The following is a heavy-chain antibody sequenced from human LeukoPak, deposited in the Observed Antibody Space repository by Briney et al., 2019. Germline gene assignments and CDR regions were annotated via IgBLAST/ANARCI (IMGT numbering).Heavy chain of an antibody. Sequence: GGSLRLSCAASGFTFSSYWMSWVRQAPGKGLEWVANIKEDGSEKYYVDSVKGRFTISRDNAKKSLYLQMDSLRAEDTAVYYCAREAMEFDYWGQGTPATVSS. CDR1: GFTFSSYW. V-gene: IGHV3-7*01. D-gene: IGHD3-3*01. CDR3: AREAMEFDY. CDR2: IKEDGSEK. J-gene: IGHJ4*02.